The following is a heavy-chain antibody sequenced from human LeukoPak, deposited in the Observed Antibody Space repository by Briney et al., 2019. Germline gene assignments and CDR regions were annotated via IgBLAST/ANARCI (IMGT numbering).Heavy chain of an antibody. CDR2: INHSGST. CDR1: GGSFSGYY. V-gene: IGHV4-34*01. CDR3: ARGAKPSMVRGVRAPPPYYYYMDV. J-gene: IGHJ6*03. Sequence: PSETLSLTCAVYGGSFSGYYWSWIRQPPGKGLEWIGEINHSGSTNYNPSLKSRVTISVDTSKNQFSLKLSSVTAADTAVYYCARGAKPSMVRGVRAPPPYYYYMDVWGKGTTVTVSS. D-gene: IGHD3-10*01.